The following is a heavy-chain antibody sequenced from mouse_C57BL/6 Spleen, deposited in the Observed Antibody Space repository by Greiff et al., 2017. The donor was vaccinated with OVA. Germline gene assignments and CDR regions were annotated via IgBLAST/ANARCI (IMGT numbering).Heavy chain of an antibody. CDR3: ARGGYYDYAAY. J-gene: IGHJ2*01. D-gene: IGHD2-4*01. CDR1: GYTFTSYW. CDR2: IYPSDSET. Sequence: QVQLKQPGAELVRPGSSVKLSCKASGYTFTSYWMDWVKQRPGQGLEWIGNIYPSDSETHYNQKFKDKATLTVDKSSSTAYMQLSSLTSEDSAVYYCARGGYYDYAAYWGQGTTLTVSS. V-gene: IGHV1-61*01.